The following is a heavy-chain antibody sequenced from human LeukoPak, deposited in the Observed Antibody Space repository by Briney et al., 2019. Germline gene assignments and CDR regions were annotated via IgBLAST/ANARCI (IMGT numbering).Heavy chain of an antibody. D-gene: IGHD3-16*02. Sequence: PGGSLRPSCAASGFTFSSYSMNWVRQAPGKGLEWVSSISSSSSYIYYADSGKGRFTISRDNSKNTLYLQMNSLRAEDTAVYYCAKAAVYDYVWGSYHRGYYFDYWGQGTLVTVSS. CDR3: AKAAVYDYVWGSYHRGYYFDY. V-gene: IGHV3-21*01. CDR2: ISSSSSYI. J-gene: IGHJ4*02. CDR1: GFTFSSYS.